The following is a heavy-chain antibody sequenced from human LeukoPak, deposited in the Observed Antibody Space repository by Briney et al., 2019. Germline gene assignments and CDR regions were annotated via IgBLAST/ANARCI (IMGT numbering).Heavy chain of an antibody. CDR2: MNPNSGNT. V-gene: IGHV1-8*01. CDR1: GYTFTSYD. Sequence: GASVKVSCKASGYTFTSYDINWVRQATGQGLEWMGWMNPNSGNTGYAQKFQGRVTMTRNTSISTAYMELSSLRSEDTAVYYCARAEGADAWFDPWGQGTLVTVSS. J-gene: IGHJ5*02. D-gene: IGHD1-26*01. CDR3: ARAEGADAWFDP.